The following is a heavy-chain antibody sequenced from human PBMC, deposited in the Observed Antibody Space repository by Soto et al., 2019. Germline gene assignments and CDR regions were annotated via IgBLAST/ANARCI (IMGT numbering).Heavy chain of an antibody. CDR3: ARVRIFAGDYYYGMDV. J-gene: IGHJ6*02. CDR1: GGTFSSYA. V-gene: IGHV1-69*06. CDR2: IIPIFGTA. D-gene: IGHD3-3*01. Sequence: QVQLVQSGAEVKKPGSSVKVSCKASGGTFSSYAISLVRQAPGQGLEWMGGIIPIFGTANYAQKFQGRVTITADKSTSTAYMELSSLRSEDTAVYYCARVRIFAGDYYYGMDVWGQGTTVTVSS.